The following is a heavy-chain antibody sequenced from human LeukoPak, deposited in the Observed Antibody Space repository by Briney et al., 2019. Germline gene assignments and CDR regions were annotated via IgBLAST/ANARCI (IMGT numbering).Heavy chain of an antibody. CDR2: ISYDGGNQ. J-gene: IGHJ4*02. D-gene: IGHD6-19*01. CDR3: ARGVRYGSGWYYFDY. CDR1: GFTFSSFS. V-gene: IGHV3-30*03. Sequence: GGALRLSCAASGFTFSSFSMNWVRQAPGEGLEGVGNISYDGGNQYYADSVKGRFTISRDNSKNTLFMQMKGLRVEDTAVYNCARGVRYGSGWYYFDYWGQGTLVTVSS.